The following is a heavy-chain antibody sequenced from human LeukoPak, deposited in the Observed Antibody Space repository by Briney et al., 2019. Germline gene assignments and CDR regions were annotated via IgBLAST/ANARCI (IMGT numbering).Heavy chain of an antibody. CDR1: GYTFTGYY. J-gene: IGHJ4*02. CDR2: INPNIGGT. Sequence: GASVKVSCKASGYTFTGYYMHWVRQAPGQGLEWMGWINPNIGGTNYAQKFQGRVTMTRDTSISTAYMELSRLRSDDTAVYCCARGWLLDIAGPFDYWGQGTLVTVSS. V-gene: IGHV1-2*02. CDR3: ARGWLLDIAGPFDY. D-gene: IGHD2-15*01.